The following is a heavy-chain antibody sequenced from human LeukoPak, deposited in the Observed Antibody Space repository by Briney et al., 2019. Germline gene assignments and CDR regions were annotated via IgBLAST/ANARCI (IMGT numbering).Heavy chain of an antibody. Sequence: GGSLRLSCAASGFSFNTYAMNWVRQAPGKGLEWISYSSSGGSTIYYADSVRGRFTISRDNARKSLYLQMNSLRAEDTAVYYCARGEQDMAPISIDYWGQGTLITVSS. CDR2: SSSGGSTI. J-gene: IGHJ4*02. CDR1: GFSFNTYA. V-gene: IGHV3-48*01. D-gene: IGHD5-24*01. CDR3: ARGEQDMAPISIDY.